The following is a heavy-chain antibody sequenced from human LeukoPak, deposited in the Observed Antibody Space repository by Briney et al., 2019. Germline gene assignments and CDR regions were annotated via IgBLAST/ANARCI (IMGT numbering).Heavy chain of an antibody. Sequence: SGTLSLTCAVSGASITSHPWNWVRQPPGKGLEWIGEMYNSGTGTYKPSLRSRVTMFFDESKNHISLELNSVTAADTAVYYCARGGNWDFDYWGQGVLVIVSS. CDR3: ARGGNWDFDY. D-gene: IGHD7-27*01. CDR2: MYNSGTG. V-gene: IGHV4-4*02. CDR1: GASITSHPW. J-gene: IGHJ4*02.